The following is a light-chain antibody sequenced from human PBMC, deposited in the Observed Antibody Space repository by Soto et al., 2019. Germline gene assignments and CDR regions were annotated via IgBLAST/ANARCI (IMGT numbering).Light chain of an antibody. Sequence: EIVLTQSPGTLSLSPGDRATLSCRASQSVTSTYLAWYQQKPDQAPSLLIYVVSSRATGIPDRFSGSGSGTDFTLTISRLEPEDVAVYYCHQYDSSPWTISQGTKVDIK. CDR1: QSVTSTY. V-gene: IGKV3-20*01. J-gene: IGKJ1*01. CDR2: VVS. CDR3: HQYDSSPWT.